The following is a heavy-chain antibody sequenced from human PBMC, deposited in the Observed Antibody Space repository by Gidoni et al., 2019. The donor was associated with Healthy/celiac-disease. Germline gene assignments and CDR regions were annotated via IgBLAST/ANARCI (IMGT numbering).Heavy chain of an antibody. CDR3: AHISSDSSGYYYEPYFQH. V-gene: IGHV2-5*02. J-gene: IGHJ1*01. Sequence: QITLKESGPTLVKPTQTLTLTCTFSGFSLSTSGVGVGWIRQPPGKALEWLALIYWDDDKRYSPSLKSRLTITKDTSKNQVVLTMTNMDPVDTATYYCAHISSDSSGYYYEPYFQHWGQGTLVTVSS. CDR1: GFSLSTSGVG. D-gene: IGHD3-22*01. CDR2: IYWDDDK.